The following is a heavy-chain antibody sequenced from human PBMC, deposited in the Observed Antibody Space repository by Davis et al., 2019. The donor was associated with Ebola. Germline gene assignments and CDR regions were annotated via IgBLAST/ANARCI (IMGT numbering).Heavy chain of an antibody. Sequence: SVKVSCKASGGTFSNYGFSWVRQAPGQGLEWMGGIIPNFGTANFAQKFQGRVTITADESTSTAYMEVSSLRYEDTAVYYCARDQFPKSGSHHLDYWGQGTLVTVSS. V-gene: IGHV1-69*13. CDR3: ARDQFPKSGSHHLDY. CDR2: IIPNFGTA. D-gene: IGHD1-26*01. CDR1: GGTFSNYG. J-gene: IGHJ4*02.